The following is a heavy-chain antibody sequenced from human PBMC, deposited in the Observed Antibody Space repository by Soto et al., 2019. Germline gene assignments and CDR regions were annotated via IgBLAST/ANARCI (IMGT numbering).Heavy chain of an antibody. Sequence: QVQLEQSGPELKKPGSSVKVSCKPSGVTFDSFTFSWVRQAPGQGLEWMGGFVPMFGSASVAQRFQGRVRSTADASTGTGYMELSDLRSDDSAIYYCAREDDTTGHYSWFDTWGPGTLVTVSS. CDR1: GVTFDSFT. J-gene: IGHJ5*02. D-gene: IGHD3-9*01. V-gene: IGHV1-69*01. CDR3: AREDDTTGHYSWFDT. CDR2: FVPMFGSA.